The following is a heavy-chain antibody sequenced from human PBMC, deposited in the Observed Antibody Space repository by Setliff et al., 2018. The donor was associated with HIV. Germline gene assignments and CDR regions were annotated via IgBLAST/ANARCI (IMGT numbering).Heavy chain of an antibody. Sequence: PSETLSLTCTVSGGSISSGSDYWSWIRQPAGKGLEWIGQIHISGTTNYNPSLKSRVTISIDTSKHQFSLKLTSVTAADTALYYCARDVMEWFGNYFDNWGQGALVTVSS. CDR3: ARDVMEWFGNYFDN. V-gene: IGHV4-61*09. D-gene: IGHD3-3*01. CDR1: GGSISSGSDY. J-gene: IGHJ4*02. CDR2: IHISGTT.